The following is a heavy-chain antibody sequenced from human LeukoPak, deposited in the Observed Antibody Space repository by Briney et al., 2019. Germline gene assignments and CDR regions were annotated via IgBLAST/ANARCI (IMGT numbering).Heavy chain of an antibody. Sequence: GGSLRLACAASGFTVSSYAMRWVRQAPGKGLEWVSTISGSGAGTYYADCVKGRFTISRDNPKNTLYLQMNSLRAEDTAIYYCAKGTRGSGTSYNDDYWGQGTLVTVSS. D-gene: IGHD3-10*01. CDR1: GFTVSSYA. CDR3: AKGTRGSGTSYNDDY. J-gene: IGHJ4*02. V-gene: IGHV3-23*01. CDR2: ISGSGAGT.